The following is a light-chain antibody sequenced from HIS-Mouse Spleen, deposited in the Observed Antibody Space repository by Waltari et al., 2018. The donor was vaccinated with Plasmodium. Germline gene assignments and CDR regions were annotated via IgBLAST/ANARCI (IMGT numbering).Light chain of an antibody. Sequence: MGLTQSPGTLSLSLGERATLCCRASQSVSSSYLSWHQQQPGQAPSLLIYGASSRATGNPDRFSGSGSGTDFTLTISRLEPDDFAVYYCQQYGSSPYTFGQGTKLEIK. V-gene: IGKV3-20*01. CDR1: QSVSSSY. CDR2: GAS. J-gene: IGKJ2*01. CDR3: QQYGSSPYT.